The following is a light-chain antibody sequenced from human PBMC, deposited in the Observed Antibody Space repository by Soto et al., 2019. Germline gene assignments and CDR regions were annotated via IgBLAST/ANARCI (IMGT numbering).Light chain of an antibody. J-gene: IGLJ1*01. CDR2: EVS. CDR3: SSYTTSSTRV. V-gene: IGLV2-14*01. Sequence: QSALTQPASVSGSPGQSIAISCTGSSSDVGIYNYVSWYQQHPGKVPKLIIYEVSNRPSGVSNRFSGSKSGNTASLTISGLQAEDEADYYCSSYTTSSTRVFGTGTQLNVL. CDR1: SSDVGIYNY.